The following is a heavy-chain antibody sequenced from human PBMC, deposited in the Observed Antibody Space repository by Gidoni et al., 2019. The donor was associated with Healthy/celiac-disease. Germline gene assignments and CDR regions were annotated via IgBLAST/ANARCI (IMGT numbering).Heavy chain of an antibody. D-gene: IGHD1-26*01. CDR1: GFTFSSYG. J-gene: IGHJ3*02. V-gene: IGHV3-30*18. CDR3: AKDTMWELLAIDAFDI. CDR2: ISYEGSNK. Sequence: QVQLVESGGGVVQPGRSLRLSCAASGFTFSSYGMHWVRQAPGKGLEWVAVISYEGSNKYYADSVKGRFTISRDNSKNTLYLQMNSLRAEDTAVYYCAKDTMWELLAIDAFDIWGQGTMVTVSS.